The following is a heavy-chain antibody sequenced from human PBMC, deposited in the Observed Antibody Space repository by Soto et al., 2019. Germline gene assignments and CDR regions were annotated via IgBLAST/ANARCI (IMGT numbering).Heavy chain of an antibody. V-gene: IGHV3-23*01. Sequence: LRLSCAASGFTFSSYAMSWVRQAPGKGLECVSAIANGGSSTYYADSVKGRFTISRDNSKNTLYLLMNGLRADDAAVYCCAKSPAWELREGSSFYFDYWGQGTLVTVS. CDR3: AKSPAWELREGSSFYFDY. J-gene: IGHJ4*02. D-gene: IGHD1-26*01. CDR1: GFTFSSYA. CDR2: IANGGSST.